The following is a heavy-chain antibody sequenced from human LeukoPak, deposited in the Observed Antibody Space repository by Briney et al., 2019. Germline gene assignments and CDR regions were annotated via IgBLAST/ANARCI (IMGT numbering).Heavy chain of an antibody. D-gene: IGHD3-22*01. Sequence: PSETLSLTCAVYDGSFSGYYWSWIRQPPGKGLEWIGEINHSGSTNYNPSLKSRVTISVDTSKNQFSLKLSSVTAADTAVYYCAITPYYYDSSGSPDYWGQGTLVTVSS. CDR2: INHSGST. CDR3: AITPYYYDSSGSPDY. CDR1: DGSFSGYY. V-gene: IGHV4-34*01. J-gene: IGHJ4*02.